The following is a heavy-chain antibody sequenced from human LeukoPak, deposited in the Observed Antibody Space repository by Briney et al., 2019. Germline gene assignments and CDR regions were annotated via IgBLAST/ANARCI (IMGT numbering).Heavy chain of an antibody. Sequence: ALVKVSCKASGYTFTGYYMHWVRQAPGQGLEWMGWINPNSGGTNYAQKFQGRVTMTRDTSIGTAYMELSRLRSDDTAVYYCAREGSGYAEFDYWGQGTLVTVSS. CDR1: GYTFTGYY. D-gene: IGHD5-12*01. J-gene: IGHJ4*02. CDR2: INPNSGGT. CDR3: AREGSGYAEFDY. V-gene: IGHV1-2*02.